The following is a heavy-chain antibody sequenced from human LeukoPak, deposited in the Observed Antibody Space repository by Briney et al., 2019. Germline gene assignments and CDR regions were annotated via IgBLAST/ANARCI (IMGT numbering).Heavy chain of an antibody. CDR3: ARGGDYGSGSYSFDY. D-gene: IGHD3-10*01. J-gene: IGHJ4*02. CDR2: IYYSGST. Sequence: SETLSLTCTVSGGSISSGDYYWCWIRQPPGKGLEWIGYIYYSGSTYYNPSLKSRVTISVDTSKNQFSLKLSSVTAADTAVYYCARGGDYGSGSYSFDYWGQGTLVTVSS. CDR1: GGSISSGDYY. V-gene: IGHV4-30-4*01.